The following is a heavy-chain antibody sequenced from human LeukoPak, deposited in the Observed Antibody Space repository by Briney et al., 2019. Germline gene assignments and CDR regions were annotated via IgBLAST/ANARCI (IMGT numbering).Heavy chain of an antibody. V-gene: IGHV3-23*01. CDR1: GFTFSSYA. CDR3: AKRGVYGNFYFDY. Sequence: GGSLRLSCAASGFTFSSYAMSWVRQAPGKGLEWVSTIGGSGANTYYADSLRGRFTISRDNSKNTLYLRMNNLRAEDTAVYYCAKRGVYGNFYFDYWGQGTLATVSS. J-gene: IGHJ4*02. D-gene: IGHD4-11*01. CDR2: IGGSGANT.